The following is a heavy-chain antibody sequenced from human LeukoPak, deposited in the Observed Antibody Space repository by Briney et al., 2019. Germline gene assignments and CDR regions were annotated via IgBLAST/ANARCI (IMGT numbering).Heavy chain of an antibody. Sequence: ASVKVSCKASGYTFTGYYMHWVRQAPGQGLEWMGWINPNSGGTNYAQKFQGRVTMTRDTSISTAYMELSRLRSDDTAVYYCAREENWYTALYYYYYMDVWGKGTTVTVSS. CDR1: GYTFTGYY. CDR3: AREENWYTALYYYYYMDV. J-gene: IGHJ6*03. D-gene: IGHD1/OR15-1a*01. CDR2: INPNSGGT. V-gene: IGHV1-2*02.